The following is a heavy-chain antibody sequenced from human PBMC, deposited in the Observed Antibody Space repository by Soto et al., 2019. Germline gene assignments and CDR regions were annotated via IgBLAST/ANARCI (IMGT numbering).Heavy chain of an antibody. J-gene: IGHJ4*02. CDR1: GYTFSSYH. CDR2: ISAYNGNT. CDR3: ARDAPPTDC. Sequence: QVQLVQSGAEVKKPGASVKVSCKASGYTFSSYHISWVRQAPGQGLEWMGWISAYNGNTNYAQKLQGRDTMTTATSTSTAYMELRSQRSDDTAVYYCARDAPPTDCWGQGTLVTVSS. V-gene: IGHV1-18*01.